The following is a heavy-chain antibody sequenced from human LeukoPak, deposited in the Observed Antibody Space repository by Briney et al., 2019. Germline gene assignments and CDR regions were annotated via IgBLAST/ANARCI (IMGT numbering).Heavy chain of an antibody. Sequence: GGSLRLSCAASGFTFSSYAMHWVRQAPGKGLEYVSAISSNGGSTYYANSVKGRFTISRDNSKNTLYLQMGSLRAEDMAVYYCARRRYIDSFYFDYWGQGTLVTVSS. D-gene: IGHD2-15*01. CDR3: ARRRYIDSFYFDY. V-gene: IGHV3-64*01. CDR1: GFTFSSYA. J-gene: IGHJ4*02. CDR2: ISSNGGST.